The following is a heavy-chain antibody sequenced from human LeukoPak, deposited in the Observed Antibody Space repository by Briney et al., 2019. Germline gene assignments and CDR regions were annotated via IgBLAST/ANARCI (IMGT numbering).Heavy chain of an antibody. Sequence: GASLRLSCAASGFTFSGYAMSWVRQAPGKGLEWVSAISGSGSSTYYADSVKGRFTISRDNSKNTLYLQVNSLRAEDTAVYYCAKLTAAAGKWADTYWYFDLWGRGTLVTVSS. J-gene: IGHJ2*01. CDR2: ISGSGSST. CDR3: AKLTAAAGKWADTYWYFDL. D-gene: IGHD6-13*01. CDR1: GFTFSGYA. V-gene: IGHV3-23*01.